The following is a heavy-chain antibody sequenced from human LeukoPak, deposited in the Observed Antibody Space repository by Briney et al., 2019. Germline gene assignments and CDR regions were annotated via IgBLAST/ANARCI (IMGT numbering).Heavy chain of an antibody. V-gene: IGHV4-39*01. Sequence: KASETLSLTCTVSGGSISTNHYNWGWIRQPPGKGLEWIGSIFYSGTTYHNPSLKIRVSISVDTSRRQLSLQLTSVTAADTAVYYCARPSYIGYCSRSTCNREAFDVWGQGTVVTVS. CDR2: IFYSGTT. J-gene: IGHJ3*01. CDR3: ARPSYIGYCSRSTCNREAFDV. D-gene: IGHD2-2*01. CDR1: GGSISTNHYN.